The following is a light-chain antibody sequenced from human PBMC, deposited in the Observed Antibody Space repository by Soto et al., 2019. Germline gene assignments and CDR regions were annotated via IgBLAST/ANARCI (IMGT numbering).Light chain of an antibody. CDR1: QSISSW. V-gene: IGKV1-5*01. CDR2: DAS. Sequence: DIQMTHSPSTLSASVGDRVTITCRASQSISSWLAWYQQKPGKAPKLLIYDASSLESGVPSRFSGSGSGTEFTLTISSLQPDDFATYYCQQYNSYSPVTFGQGTKVDIK. CDR3: QQYNSYSPVT. J-gene: IGKJ1*01.